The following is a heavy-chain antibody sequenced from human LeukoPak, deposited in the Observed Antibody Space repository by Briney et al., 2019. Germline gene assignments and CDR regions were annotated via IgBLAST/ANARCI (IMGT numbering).Heavy chain of an antibody. V-gene: IGHV1-18*01. D-gene: IGHD6-19*01. Sequence: AAVTVSCMASVYTFTSYGISWVRQAPGQGLEGMGWISAYSGNTNYAQKLQGRVTMTTDTSTSTAYMELRSLRSDDTAVYYCARSAVAGTADYWGQGTLVTVSS. CDR3: ARSAVAGTADY. J-gene: IGHJ4*02. CDR2: ISAYSGNT. CDR1: VYTFTSYG.